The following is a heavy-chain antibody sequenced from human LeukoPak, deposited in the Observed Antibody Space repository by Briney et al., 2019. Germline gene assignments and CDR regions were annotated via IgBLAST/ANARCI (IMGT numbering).Heavy chain of an antibody. V-gene: IGHV4-61*02. Sequence: SETLSLTCTVSGGSISSGSYYWSWIRQPAGKGLEWIGRIYTSGSTNYNPSVKSRVTISVETSKNQFSLKLSSVPAANTAVYYCTRGNYYDDAFDIWGQGTMVTVSS. CDR2: IYTSGST. CDR1: GGSISSGSYY. D-gene: IGHD1-26*01. J-gene: IGHJ3*02. CDR3: TRGNYYDDAFDI.